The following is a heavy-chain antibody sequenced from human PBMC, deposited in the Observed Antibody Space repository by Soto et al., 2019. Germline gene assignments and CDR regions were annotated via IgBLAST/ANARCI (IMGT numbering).Heavy chain of an antibody. CDR2: IYYSGST. CDR1: GGSISSGDYY. V-gene: IGHV4-30-4*01. Sequence: SETLSLTCTVSGGSISSGDYYWSWIRQPPGKGLEWIGYIYYSGSTYYNPSLKSRVTISVDTSKNQFSLKLSSVTAADTAVYYCARAYYYDSSGYLLFDYWGQGTLVTVSS. J-gene: IGHJ4*02. D-gene: IGHD3-22*01. CDR3: ARAYYYDSSGYLLFDY.